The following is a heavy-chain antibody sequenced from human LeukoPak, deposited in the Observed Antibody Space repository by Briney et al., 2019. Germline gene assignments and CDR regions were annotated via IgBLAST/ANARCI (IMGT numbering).Heavy chain of an antibody. CDR3: ARGNYDRSGYAAYYYYGMDV. V-gene: IGHV1-69*13. J-gene: IGHJ6*02. D-gene: IGHD3-22*01. CDR1: GGTFSSYA. CDR2: IIPIFGTA. Sequence: GASVKVSCKASGGTFSSYAISWVRQAPGQGLEWMGGIIPIFGTANYAQKFQGRVTITADESTSTAYMELSSLRSEDTAVYYCARGNYDRSGYAAYYYYGMDVWGQGTTVTVSS.